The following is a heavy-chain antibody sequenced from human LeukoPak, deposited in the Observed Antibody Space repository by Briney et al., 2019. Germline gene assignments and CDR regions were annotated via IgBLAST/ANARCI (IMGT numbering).Heavy chain of an antibody. D-gene: IGHD5-18*01. Sequence: PSETLSLTCTGSGGSISSYYWSWIRQPPGKGLEWIGYIYYSGSTNYNPSLKSRVTISVDTSKNQFSLKLSSVTAADTAVYYCARRRDTAMVNWGQGTLVTVSS. CDR3: ARRRDTAMVN. V-gene: IGHV4-59*08. CDR1: GGSISSYY. CDR2: IYYSGST. J-gene: IGHJ4*02.